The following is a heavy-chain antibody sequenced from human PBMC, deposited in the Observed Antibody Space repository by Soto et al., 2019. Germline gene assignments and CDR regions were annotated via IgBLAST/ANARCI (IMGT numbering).Heavy chain of an antibody. CDR2: SILIFGTA. J-gene: IGHJ6*02. D-gene: IGHD5-12*01. V-gene: IGHV1-69*13. CDR1: GGTFNNYP. CDR3: ARGRGYSGDDHYYYFDMDV. Sequence: SVKVSCKASGGTFNNYPITWVRQAPGEGLEWMGGSILIFGTANYAQNFQGRVTISVDESTSTAYMELSSLRSEDTAVYYCARGRGYSGDDHYYYFDMDVWGQGTTVTVSS.